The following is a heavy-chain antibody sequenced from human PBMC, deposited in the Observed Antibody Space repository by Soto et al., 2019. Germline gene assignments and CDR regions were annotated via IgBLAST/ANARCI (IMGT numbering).Heavy chain of an antibody. Sequence: EVQLVESGGGLVKPGGSLRLSCAASGFTFSSYSMNWVRQAPGKGLEWVSSISSSSSYIYYADSVKGRFTISRDNAKNSMYLQMNSLRAEDTAVYYCARLRSHSGWYVSLQSLTADYYYYYGMDVWGQGTTVTVSS. CDR2: ISSSSSYI. CDR3: ARLRSHSGWYVSLQSLTADYYYYYGMDV. D-gene: IGHD6-19*01. J-gene: IGHJ6*02. CDR1: GFTFSSYS. V-gene: IGHV3-21*01.